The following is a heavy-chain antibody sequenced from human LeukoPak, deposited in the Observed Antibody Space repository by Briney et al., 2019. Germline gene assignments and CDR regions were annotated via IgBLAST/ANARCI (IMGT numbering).Heavy chain of an antibody. CDR1: GFTFSIYA. CDR3: AKDYSGSWYYFDY. V-gene: IGHV3-23*01. D-gene: IGHD6-13*01. J-gene: IGHJ4*02. CDR2: ISSGGRT. Sequence: GGSLRLSCAASGFTFSIYAMTWVRHTRGKGLEWVSTISSGGRTYYADSVKGRFTISRDNSKNTLYLHMNSLRAEDTALYYCAKDYSGSWYYFDYWGQGTLVTVSS.